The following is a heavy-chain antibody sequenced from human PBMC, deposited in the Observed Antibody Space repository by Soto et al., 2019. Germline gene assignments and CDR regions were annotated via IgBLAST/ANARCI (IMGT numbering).Heavy chain of an antibody. CDR3: ARVEDYYDSSGPQIAFDI. D-gene: IGHD3-22*01. CDR1: GYTFTSYA. CDR2: INAGNGNT. V-gene: IGHV1-3*01. J-gene: IGHJ3*02. Sequence: ASVKVSCKASGYTFTSYAMHWVRQAPGQRLEWMGWINAGNGNTKYSQKFQGRVTITRDTSASTAYMELSSLTSEDTAVYYCARVEDYYDSSGPQIAFDIWGQGTMVTVSS.